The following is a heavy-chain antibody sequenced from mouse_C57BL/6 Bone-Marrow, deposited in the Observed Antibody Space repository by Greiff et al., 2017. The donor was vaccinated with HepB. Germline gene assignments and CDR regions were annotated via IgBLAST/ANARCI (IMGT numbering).Heavy chain of an antibody. CDR1: GFTFSDYY. D-gene: IGHD1-1*01. Sequence: EVKLVESGGGLVQPGGSLKLSCAASGFTFSDYYMYWVRQTPEKRLEWVAYISNGGGSTYYPDTVKGRFTISRDNAKNTLYLQMSRLKSEDTAMYYCARHPSYLYYYGSRNWYFDVWGTGTTVTVSS. CDR3: ARHPSYLYYYGSRNWYFDV. V-gene: IGHV5-12*01. J-gene: IGHJ1*03. CDR2: ISNGGGST.